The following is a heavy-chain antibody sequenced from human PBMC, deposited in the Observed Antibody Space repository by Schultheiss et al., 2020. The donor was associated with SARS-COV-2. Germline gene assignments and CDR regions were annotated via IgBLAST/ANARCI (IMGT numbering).Heavy chain of an antibody. CDR2: ISSSSSYT. J-gene: IGHJ2*01. CDR3: ARVPTRVPAALPLFDWYFDL. D-gene: IGHD2-2*01. V-gene: IGHV3-11*05. CDR1: GITFSDYY. Sequence: GGSLRLSCAASGITFSDYYMSWIRQAPGKGLEWVSYISSSSSYTNYADSVKGRFTISRDNAKNSLYLQMNSLRAEDTAVYYCARVPTRVPAALPLFDWYFDLWGRGSLVTVAS.